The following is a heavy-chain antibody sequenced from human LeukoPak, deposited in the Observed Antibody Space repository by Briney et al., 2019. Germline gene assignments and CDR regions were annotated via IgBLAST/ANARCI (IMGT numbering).Heavy chain of an antibody. D-gene: IGHD6-13*01. Sequence: SETLSLTCTVSGGSISSYYWSWIRQPPGKGLEWIGYIYYSGSTNYNPSLKSRVTISVDTSKNQFSLKLSSVTAADTAVYYCARDLAAAGSNDAFDIWGQGTMVTVSS. CDR1: GGSISSYY. CDR2: IYYSGST. V-gene: IGHV4-59*01. CDR3: ARDLAAAGSNDAFDI. J-gene: IGHJ3*02.